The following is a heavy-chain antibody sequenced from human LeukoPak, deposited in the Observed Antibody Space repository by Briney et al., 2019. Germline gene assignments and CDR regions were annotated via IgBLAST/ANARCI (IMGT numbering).Heavy chain of an antibody. CDR1: GYSISGGYY. CDR3: ANDFWSATTYFFDY. J-gene: IGHJ4*02. V-gene: IGHV4-38-2*01. Sequence: SETLSLTCAVSGYSISGGYYWGWIRQPPGKGLEGTGSIYYSGSTYYNPSPRRRVSMSVDTSRNQFSLNLKSVTAADTAMYFCANDFWSATTYFFDYWGQGILVTVS. CDR2: IYYSGST. D-gene: IGHD3-3*01.